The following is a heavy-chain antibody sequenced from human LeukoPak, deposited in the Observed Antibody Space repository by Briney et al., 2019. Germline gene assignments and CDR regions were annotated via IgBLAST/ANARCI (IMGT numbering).Heavy chain of an antibody. J-gene: IGHJ4*02. D-gene: IGHD2-2*01. CDR2: ISYDGIDK. CDR3: AKGSCSSTACLKTD. CDR1: GFTFSSYA. Sequence: PGGSLRLSCAASGFTFSSYAMHWVRQTPGKGLEWVAVISYDGIDKYYADSVKGRFTISRDNSKNTLYLQMNSLRSEDMAVYYCAKGSCSSTACLKTDWGQGTPVTVSS. V-gene: IGHV3-30*18.